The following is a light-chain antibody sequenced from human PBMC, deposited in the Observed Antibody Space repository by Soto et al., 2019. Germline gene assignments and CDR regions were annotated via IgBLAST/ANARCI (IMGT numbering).Light chain of an antibody. J-gene: IGKJ4*01. Sequence: EIVLTQSPGTLSLSPGERATLSCRASQTVNSDYLAWYQQKPGQSPRLLISGASIRATGIPNRFSGSGSGTDFTLTITRLEPEDFAVYYCQQYATSPLTFGGGTKVDIK. CDR1: QTVNSDY. CDR2: GAS. V-gene: IGKV3-20*01. CDR3: QQYATSPLT.